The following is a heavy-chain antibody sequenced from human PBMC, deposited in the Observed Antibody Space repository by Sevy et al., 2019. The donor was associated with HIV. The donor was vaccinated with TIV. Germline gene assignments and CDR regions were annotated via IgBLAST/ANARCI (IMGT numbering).Heavy chain of an antibody. CDR2: INPNSGGT. V-gene: IGHV1-2*06. J-gene: IGHJ5*02. Sequence: ASVKVSCKASGYTFTGYYMHWVRQAPGQGLEWMGRINPNSGGTNYAQKFQGRVTMTRDTSISTAYMEMSRLRSDDTAVYYCARAYIVVVPAARARFDPWGQGTLVTVSS. D-gene: IGHD2-2*01. CDR3: ARAYIVVVPAARARFDP. CDR1: GYTFTGYY.